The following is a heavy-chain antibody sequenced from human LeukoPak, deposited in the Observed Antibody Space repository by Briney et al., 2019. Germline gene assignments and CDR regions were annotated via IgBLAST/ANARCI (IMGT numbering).Heavy chain of an antibody. V-gene: IGHV4-39*02. J-gene: IGHJ4*02. CDR3: ARDGVYDILTGYCDY. CDR2: IYYSGST. Sequence: SETLSLTCTVSGGSISSSSYYWGWIRQPPGKGLEWIGSIYYSGSTYYNPSLKSRVTISVDTSKNQFSLKLSSVTAADTAVYYCARDGVYDILTGYCDYWGQGTLVTVSS. D-gene: IGHD3-9*01. CDR1: GGSISSSSYY.